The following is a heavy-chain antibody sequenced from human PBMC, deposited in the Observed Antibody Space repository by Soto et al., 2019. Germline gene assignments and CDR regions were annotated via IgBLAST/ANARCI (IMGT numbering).Heavy chain of an antibody. J-gene: IGHJ4*02. V-gene: IGHV3-7*01. CDR2: IKQDGIEK. CDR1: GFTFSSYW. D-gene: IGHD3-10*01. CDR3: ARVKGSGTKYLAEDY. Sequence: EVQLVESGGGLVQPGGSLRLSCAASGFTFSSYWMSWVRQAPGKGLEWVANIKQDGIEKDYVDSVKGRFTVSRDNAKNSLYLKMNSLRADDTAMYYCARVKGSGTKYLAEDYWGQGTLVTVSS.